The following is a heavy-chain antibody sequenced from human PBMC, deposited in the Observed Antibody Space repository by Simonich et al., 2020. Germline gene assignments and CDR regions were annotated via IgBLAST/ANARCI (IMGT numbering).Heavy chain of an antibody. CDR1: GGSISSSSYY. D-gene: IGHD1-26*01. CDR2: IYYSGCT. Sequence: QLQLQESGPGLVKPSETLSLTCTVSGGSISSSSYYWGWIRQPPGKGLEWIGSIYYSGCTYYNPSLKSRVTISVDTSKNQFSLKLSSVTAADMAVYYCARLGRASSLLEWFDPWGQGTLVTVSS. J-gene: IGHJ5*02. CDR3: ARLGRASSLLEWFDP. V-gene: IGHV4-39*01.